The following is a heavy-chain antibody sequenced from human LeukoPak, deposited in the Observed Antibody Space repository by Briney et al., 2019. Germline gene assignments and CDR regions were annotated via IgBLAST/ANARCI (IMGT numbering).Heavy chain of an antibody. V-gene: IGHV3-13*01. D-gene: IGHD5-18*01. Sequence: EGSLRLSCTASGFTLGSHDMHWVRQIPGQGLEWVAAVSSGFHAFFADSVQGRFTVPREDARNSLYLQMNSLRAGDTAVYYCVREARGYHYTYFDYWGQGTLVTVSS. CDR2: VSSGFHA. CDR1: GFTLGSHD. J-gene: IGHJ4*02. CDR3: VREARGYHYTYFDY.